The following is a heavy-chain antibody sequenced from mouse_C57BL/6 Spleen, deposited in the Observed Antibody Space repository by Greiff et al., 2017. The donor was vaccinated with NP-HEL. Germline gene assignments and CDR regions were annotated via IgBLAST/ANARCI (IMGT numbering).Heavy chain of an antibody. CDR2: IYPGDGDT. J-gene: IGHJ2*01. Sequence: VQLQQSGPELVKPGASVKISCKASGYAFSSSWMNWVKQRPGKGLEWIGRIYPGDGDTNYNGKFKGKATLTADKSSSTAYMQLSSLTSEDSAVYFCARSLGWPFDYWGQGTTLTVSS. CDR3: ARSLGWPFDY. CDR1: GYAFSSSW. D-gene: IGHD4-1*01. V-gene: IGHV1-82*01.